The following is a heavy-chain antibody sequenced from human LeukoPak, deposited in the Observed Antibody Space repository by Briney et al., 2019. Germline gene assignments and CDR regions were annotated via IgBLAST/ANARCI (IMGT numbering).Heavy chain of an antibody. CDR2: INHSGST. D-gene: IGHD1-26*01. V-gene: IGHV4-34*01. J-gene: IGHJ4*02. CDR1: GGSFSGYY. CDR3: ARGDSGTHFN. Sequence: SETLSLTCAVYGGSFSGYYWSWIRQPPGKGLEWIGEINHSGSTNYNPSLKSRVTISVDTSKNQFSLKLSSVTPADTAVYYCARGDSGTHFNWGQGTLVTVSS.